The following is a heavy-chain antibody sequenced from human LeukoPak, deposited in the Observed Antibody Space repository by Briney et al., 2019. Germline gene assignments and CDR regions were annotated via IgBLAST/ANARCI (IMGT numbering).Heavy chain of an antibody. J-gene: IGHJ5*02. Sequence: PGGSLRLSCAASGFTFSSYWMHWVRQAPGKGLVWVSRINTDGSSTSYADSVKGRFTISRDNAKKTLTLQMNSLRADDTAVYYCARRKYSYGSRSYRYWFHPWGQGTLVTVSS. CDR2: INTDGSST. CDR3: ARRKYSYGSRSYRYWFHP. D-gene: IGHD3-10*01. V-gene: IGHV3-74*01. CDR1: GFTFSSYW.